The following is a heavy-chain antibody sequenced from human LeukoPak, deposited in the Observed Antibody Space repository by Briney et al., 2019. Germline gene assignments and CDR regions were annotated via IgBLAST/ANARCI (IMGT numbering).Heavy chain of an antibody. V-gene: IGHV3-74*01. Sequence: QPGGSLRLSCAASGFTFSSYWMHWVRQAPGKGLVWVSRINSDGSRTNYADSVQGRFTISRDNAKNTLYLQINSPTAEDTAVYYCARLWYSGSSYYYYYMDVWGKGTTVTVSS. J-gene: IGHJ6*03. CDR1: GFTFSSYW. CDR2: INSDGSRT. CDR3: ARLWYSGSSYYYYYMDV. D-gene: IGHD1-26*01.